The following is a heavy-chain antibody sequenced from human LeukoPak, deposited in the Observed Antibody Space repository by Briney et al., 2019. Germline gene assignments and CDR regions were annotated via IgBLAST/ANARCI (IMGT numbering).Heavy chain of an antibody. CDR3: AKGGYSSGWRNYFDY. CDR2: ISATGGST. J-gene: IGHJ4*02. D-gene: IGHD6-19*01. V-gene: IGHV3-23*01. Sequence: GGSLRLSCAASGFTFSSYGITWVRQAPGKGLEWVSTISATGGSTYYADSVKGRFTISRDNSKDTLYLQMSSLRAEDTAVYYCAKGGYSSGWRNYFDYWGQGTLVTVSS. CDR1: GFTFSSYG.